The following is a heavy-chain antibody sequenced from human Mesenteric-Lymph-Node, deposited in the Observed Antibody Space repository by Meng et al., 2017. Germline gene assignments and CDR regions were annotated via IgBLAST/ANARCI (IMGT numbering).Heavy chain of an antibody. D-gene: IGHD5-12*01. CDR2: ISSSSSYI. Sequence: GRLVGSGGGRDKPGWSLRLYCAATGFTFSSYSMNWVRQAPGKGLEWVSSISSSSSYIYYADSVKGRFTISRDNAKNSLYLQMNSLRAEDTAVYYCARDLSYEVDYWGQGTLVTVSS. CDR3: ARDLSYEVDY. V-gene: IGHV3-21*02. J-gene: IGHJ4*02. CDR1: GFTFSSYS.